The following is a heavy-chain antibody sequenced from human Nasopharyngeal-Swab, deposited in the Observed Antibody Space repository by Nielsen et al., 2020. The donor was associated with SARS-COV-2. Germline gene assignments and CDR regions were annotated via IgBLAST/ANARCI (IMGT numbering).Heavy chain of an antibody. J-gene: IGHJ6*02. CDR2: ISYDGSNK. CDR3: ARDHLYCSGGSCYRNYYGMDV. Sequence: WMRQSPGKGLEWVAVISYDGSNKYYADSVKGRFTISRDNSKNTLYLQMNSLRAEDTAVYYCARDHLYCSGGSCYRNYYGMDVWGQGTTVTVSS. D-gene: IGHD2-15*01. V-gene: IGHV3-30-3*01.